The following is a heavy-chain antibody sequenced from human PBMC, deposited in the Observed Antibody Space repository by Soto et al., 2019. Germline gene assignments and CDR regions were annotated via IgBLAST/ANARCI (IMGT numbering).Heavy chain of an antibody. CDR3: AMIAVAGTEPHDI. D-gene: IGHD6-19*01. J-gene: IGHJ3*02. Sequence: SQTLSLTCAISGDSVSSNSAAWNWIRQSPSRGLEWLGRTYYRSKWYNDYAVSVKSRITINPDTSKNQFSLQLNSVTSEDTAVYYCAMIAVAGTEPHDIRGQGTMVTVSS. CDR1: GDSVSSNSAA. V-gene: IGHV6-1*01. CDR2: TYYRSKWYN.